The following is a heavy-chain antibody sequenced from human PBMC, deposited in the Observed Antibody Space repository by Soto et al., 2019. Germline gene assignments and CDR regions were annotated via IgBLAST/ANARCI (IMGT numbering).Heavy chain of an antibody. CDR2: IYYSGST. D-gene: IGHD1-26*01. J-gene: IGHJ3*02. CDR3: AREGVLSGSYQLDAFDI. V-gene: IGHV4-39*02. Sequence: SETLSLTCTVSGGSISSSSYYWGWIRQPPGKGLEWIGSIYYSGSTYYNPSLKSRVTISVDTSKNQFSLKLSSVTAADTAVYYCAREGVLSGSYQLDAFDIWGQGTMVTVSS. CDR1: GGSISSSSYY.